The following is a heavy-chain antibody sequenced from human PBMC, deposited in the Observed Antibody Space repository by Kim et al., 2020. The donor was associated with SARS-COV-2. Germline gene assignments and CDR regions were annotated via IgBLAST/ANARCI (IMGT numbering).Heavy chain of an antibody. J-gene: IGHJ4*02. Sequence: PSLKSRGTISVDTSKNQFSLKLSSVTAADTAVYYCARLDYYGSGSFFIDYWGQGSLVSVSS. V-gene: IGHV4-39*01. CDR3: ARLDYYGSGSFFIDY. D-gene: IGHD3-10*01.